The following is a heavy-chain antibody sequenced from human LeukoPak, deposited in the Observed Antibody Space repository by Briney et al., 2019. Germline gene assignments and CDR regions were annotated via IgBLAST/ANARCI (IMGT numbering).Heavy chain of an antibody. CDR3: SSAGAYSGYDSGANY. Sequence: GASVKVSCKASGYTFTSYGISWVRQAPGQGLEWMGWISAYNGNTNYAQKLQGRVTMTTDTSTSTAYMELRSLRSDDTAVYYCSSAGAYSGYDSGANYWGQGTLVTVSS. J-gene: IGHJ4*02. V-gene: IGHV1-18*01. D-gene: IGHD5-12*01. CDR2: ISAYNGNT. CDR1: GYTFTSYG.